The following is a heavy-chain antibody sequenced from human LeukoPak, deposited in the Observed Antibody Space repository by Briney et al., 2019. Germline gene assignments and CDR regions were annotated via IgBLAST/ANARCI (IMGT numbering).Heavy chain of an antibody. V-gene: IGHV4-39*01. Sequence: PSETLSLTCTVSGGSISSSSYYWGWIRQPPGKGLEWIGSIYYSGSTYYNPSLKSRVTISVDTSKNQFSLKLSSVTAADTAVYYCARQPYDFWSGSGFDYWGQGTLVTVSS. CDR2: IYYSGST. CDR3: ARQPYDFWSGSGFDY. D-gene: IGHD3-3*01. J-gene: IGHJ4*02. CDR1: GGSISSSSYY.